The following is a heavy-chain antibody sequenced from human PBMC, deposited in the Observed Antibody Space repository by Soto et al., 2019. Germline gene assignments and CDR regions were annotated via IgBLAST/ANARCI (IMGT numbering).Heavy chain of an antibody. V-gene: IGHV1-58*01. J-gene: IGHJ4*02. CDR1: GFTFTTPA. Sequence: QMQLVQSGPEVKKPGTSVKVSCKASGFTFTTPAVQWVRQARGQRLEWIGWIVVDSGNTNYAQKFQERVSITRDMSTSTADMARGRLRAEDRAGYYCASVHEGLSTGLDYLGPGTLVTVFS. CDR3: ASVHEGLSTGLDY. D-gene: IGHD2-2*01. CDR2: IVVDSGNT.